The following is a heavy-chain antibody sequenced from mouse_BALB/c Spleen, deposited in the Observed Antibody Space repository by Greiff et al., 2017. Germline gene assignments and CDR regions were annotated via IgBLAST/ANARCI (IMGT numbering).Heavy chain of an antibody. CDR1: GFSLTGYG. CDR2: IWGDGST. D-gene: IGHD2-1*01. V-gene: IGHV2-6-7*01. Sequence: VQLQESGPGLVAPSQSLSITCTVSGFSLTGYGVNWVRQPPGKGLEWLGMIWGDGSTDYNSALKSRLSISKDNSKSQVFLKMNSLQTDDTARYYCAREGGNYSAWFAYWGQGTLVTVSA. CDR3: AREGGNYSAWFAY. J-gene: IGHJ3*01.